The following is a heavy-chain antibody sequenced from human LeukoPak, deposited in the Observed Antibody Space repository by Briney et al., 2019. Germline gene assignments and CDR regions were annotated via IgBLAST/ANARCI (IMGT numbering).Heavy chain of an antibody. Sequence: SETLSLTCTVSGGSISSSSYYWGWIRQPPGKGLEWIGSIYYSGSTYYNPSLKSRVTISVDTSKNQFSLKLSSVTDADTAVYYCARQYDDDHPIDYWGQGTLVTVSS. J-gene: IGHJ4*02. CDR2: IYYSGST. D-gene: IGHD3-3*01. V-gene: IGHV4-39*01. CDR3: ARQYDDDHPIDY. CDR1: GGSISSSSYY.